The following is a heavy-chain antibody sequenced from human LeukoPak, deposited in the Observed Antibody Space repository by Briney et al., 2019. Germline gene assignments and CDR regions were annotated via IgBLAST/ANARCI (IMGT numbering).Heavy chain of an antibody. Sequence: SVKVSCKASGCTFNNFAISWVRQAPGPGLEWEGGIIPMSGTANYAQKFQGRVTITAAESTSTAYMELSSLRSEDTAIYYCASPVKYYDTWSGYPPFDYGGQGTLVTVSS. CDR1: GCTFNNFA. J-gene: IGHJ4*02. CDR3: ASPVKYYDTWSGYPPFDY. D-gene: IGHD3-3*01. CDR2: IIPMSGTA. V-gene: IGHV1-69*13.